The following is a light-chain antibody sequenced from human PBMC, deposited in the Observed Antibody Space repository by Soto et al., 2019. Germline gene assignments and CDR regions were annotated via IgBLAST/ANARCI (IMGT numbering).Light chain of an antibody. CDR3: QQYDILPLT. J-gene: IGKJ4*01. CDR1: QNITNF. V-gene: IGKV1-33*01. Sequence: DIQTTQSPSSLSASVGDRVTITCQASQNITNFLNWYHHKLGKPPNLLIYDASNLEAEVPSRFSGTGSGTEFTFTISSLQPEDTGTYFCQQYDILPLTFGGGTKVDIK. CDR2: DAS.